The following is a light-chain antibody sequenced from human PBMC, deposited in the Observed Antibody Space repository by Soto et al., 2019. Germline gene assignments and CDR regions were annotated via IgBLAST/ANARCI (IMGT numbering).Light chain of an antibody. J-gene: IGLJ1*01. CDR2: DVS. Sequence: QSALTQPASVSGSPGQSIAISCTGTSSDVGGYNYVSWYQLHPDKAPKLIIYDVSNRPSGVSNRFSGSKSGNTASLTIAGLQPEDEADYYCSSYTSGITRVFGPGTKVTVL. CDR3: SSYTSGITRV. CDR1: SSDVGGYNY. V-gene: IGLV2-14*01.